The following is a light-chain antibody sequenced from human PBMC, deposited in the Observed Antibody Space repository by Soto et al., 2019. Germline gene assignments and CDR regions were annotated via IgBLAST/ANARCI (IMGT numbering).Light chain of an antibody. J-gene: IGKJ1*01. CDR2: GAS. CDR1: QSVSSSY. Sequence: EIVLTQSPGTLSLSPGERATLSCRASQSVSSSYLARYQQKPGQAPGLLIYGASSRATGIPDRFSGSGSGTDFALTISRLEPEDFAVYYCQQYGSSPRTQWTFGQGTKVDI. CDR3: QQYGSSPRTQWT. V-gene: IGKV3-20*01.